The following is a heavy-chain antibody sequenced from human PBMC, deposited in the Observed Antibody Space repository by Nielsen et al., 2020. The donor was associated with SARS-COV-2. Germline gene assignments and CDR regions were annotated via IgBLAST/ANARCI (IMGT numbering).Heavy chain of an antibody. CDR1: GGSISSYY. V-gene: IGHV4-59*04. D-gene: IGHD3-22*01. J-gene: IGHJ3*02. CDR2: IYYSGST. Sequence: SETLSLTCTVSGGSISSYYWSWIRQPPGKGLEWIGYIYYSGSTYYNPSLKSRVTISVDTSKNQFSLKLSSVTAADTAVYYCARHPYYYDSSQAFDIWGQGTMVTVSS. CDR3: ARHPYYYDSSQAFDI.